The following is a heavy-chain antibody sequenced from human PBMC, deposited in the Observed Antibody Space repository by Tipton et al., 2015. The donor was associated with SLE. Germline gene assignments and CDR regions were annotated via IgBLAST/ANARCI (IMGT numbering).Heavy chain of an antibody. CDR3: ASWTYGSSSPDY. CDR2: INHRGYN. V-gene: IGHV4-34*01. D-gene: IGHD6-6*01. J-gene: IGHJ4*02. CDR1: DESIISHY. Sequence: TLSLTCAVYDESIISHYWIWIRPPPGKGLEWIGEINHRGYNHYNPSLKSRVTISVDTSKSQFSLDLNSVTAADTAVYYCASWTYGSSSPDYWGQGTLVTVSS.